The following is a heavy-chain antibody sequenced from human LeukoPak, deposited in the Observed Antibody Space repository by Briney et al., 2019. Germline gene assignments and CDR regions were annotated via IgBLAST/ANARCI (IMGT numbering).Heavy chain of an antibody. V-gene: IGHV4-61*01. Sequence: NPSETLSLTCTVSGGSVRSNSYYWSWVRQPPGKGLEWIGYIYYSGSTDYNPSLKSRVTMSVDTSKNQFSLKLSSVTAADTAVYYCARRYCRGGNCYEGFDPWGQGTLVTVSS. CDR2: IYYSGST. CDR3: ARRYCRGGNCYEGFDP. CDR1: GGSVRSNSYY. J-gene: IGHJ5*02. D-gene: IGHD2-15*01.